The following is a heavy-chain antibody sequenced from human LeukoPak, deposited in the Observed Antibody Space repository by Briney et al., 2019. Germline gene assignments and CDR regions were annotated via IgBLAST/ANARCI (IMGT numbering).Heavy chain of an antibody. CDR1: GGSFSGYY. D-gene: IGHD3-3*01. Sequence: SETLSLTCAVYGGSFSGYYWSWLRQPPGKGLEWIGEINHSGSTNYNPSLKSRVTISVDTSKNQFSLKLSSVTAADTAVYYCARSNYDFWSGYSLPYGMDVWGQGTTVTVSS. V-gene: IGHV4-34*01. CDR3: ARSNYDFWSGYSLPYGMDV. J-gene: IGHJ6*02. CDR2: INHSGST.